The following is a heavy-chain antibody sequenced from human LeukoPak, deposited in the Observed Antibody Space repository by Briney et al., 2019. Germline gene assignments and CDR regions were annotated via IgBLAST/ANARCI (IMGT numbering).Heavy chain of an antibody. V-gene: IGHV3-7*01. CDR1: GFTFSSYL. Sequence: GGSLRLFCGASGFTFSSYLESWVRQAPGKGLEWVANIKQDGSEKYYVDSVKGRFTISRDNAKNSLYLQMNSLRAEDTAVYYCARRPEGDYYFDYWGQGTLVTVSS. J-gene: IGHJ4*02. CDR3: ARRPEGDYYFDY. CDR2: IKQDGSEK. D-gene: IGHD3-10*01.